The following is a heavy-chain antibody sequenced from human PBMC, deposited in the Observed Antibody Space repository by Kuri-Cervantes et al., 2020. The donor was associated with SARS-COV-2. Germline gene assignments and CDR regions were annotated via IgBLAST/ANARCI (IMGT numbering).Heavy chain of an antibody. CDR1: GFTFSSYS. CDR3: ARVKMTIVTNYYYMDV. Sequence: GESLKISCGGTGFTFSSYSMNWVRQAPGKGLEWVSYISSRSRTIYYADSVRGRFTISRDNAKNSLYLQMNSLRAEDTAVYYCARVKMTIVTNYYYMDVWGKGTTVTVSS. J-gene: IGHJ6*03. V-gene: IGHV3-48*01. CDR2: ISSRSRTI. D-gene: IGHD4-11*01.